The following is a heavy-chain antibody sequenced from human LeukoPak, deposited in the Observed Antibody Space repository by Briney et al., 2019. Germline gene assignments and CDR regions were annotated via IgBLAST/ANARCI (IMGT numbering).Heavy chain of an antibody. V-gene: IGHV3-21*01. Sequence: GGSLRLSCAASGFTFSSYSMNWVRQAPGKGLERVSSISSSSSYIYYADSVKGRFTISRDNAKNSLYLQLNSLRAEDTAVYYCARGPSARIAAAFFDYWGQGTLVTVSS. CDR2: ISSSSSYI. D-gene: IGHD6-13*01. CDR3: ARGPSARIAAAFFDY. CDR1: GFTFSSYS. J-gene: IGHJ4*02.